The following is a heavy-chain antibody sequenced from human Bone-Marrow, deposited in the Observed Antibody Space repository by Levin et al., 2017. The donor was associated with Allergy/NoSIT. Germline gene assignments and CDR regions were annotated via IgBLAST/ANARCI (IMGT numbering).Heavy chain of an antibody. CDR2: INPYDSDT. V-gene: IGHV5-51*01. CDR3: ARLAYCGSDCFSVSMWSLDL. CDR1: GYNFVNQW. D-gene: IGHD2-21*01. Sequence: GESLKISCKGSGYNFVNQWIGWVRQMPGKGLEWMGIINPYDSDTTYSPPFQGQVTISADKSVTTVYLQWSSLKASDTAMYYCARLAYCGSDCFSVSMWSLDLWGRGTLVTVSS. J-gene: IGHJ2*01.